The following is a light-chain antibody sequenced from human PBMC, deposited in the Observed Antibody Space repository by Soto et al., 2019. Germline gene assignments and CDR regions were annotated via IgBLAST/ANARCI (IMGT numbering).Light chain of an antibody. J-gene: IGKJ4*01. Sequence: EIVLTQSPATLSLSPGERATLSCRASQSVSSYLAWYQQKPGQAPRLLIYDASNRATGIPARFSGSGSGTDFTRTISRLEPEDVAVYSCHQRSNWPPGAGWTFGGGTKVEIK. CDR2: DAS. V-gene: IGKV3-11*01. CDR1: QSVSSY. CDR3: HQRSNWPPGAGWT.